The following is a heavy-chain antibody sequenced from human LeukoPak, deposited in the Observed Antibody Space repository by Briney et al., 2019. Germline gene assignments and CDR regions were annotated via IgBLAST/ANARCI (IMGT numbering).Heavy chain of an antibody. CDR2: ISGSGGST. D-gene: IGHD3-3*01. CDR3: AKDTFWSGTNWFDP. CDR1: GFTFSSYA. J-gene: IGHJ5*02. V-gene: IGHV3-23*01. Sequence: PGGSLRLSCAASGFTFSSYAMSWVRQAPGKGLEWVSSISGSGGSTYYADSVKGRFTISRDNSKNTLYLQMNSLRAEDTAVYYCAKDTFWSGTNWFDPWGQGALVTVSS.